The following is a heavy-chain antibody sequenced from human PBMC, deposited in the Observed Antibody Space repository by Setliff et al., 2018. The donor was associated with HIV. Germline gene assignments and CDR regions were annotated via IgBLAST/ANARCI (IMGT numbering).Heavy chain of an antibody. CDR1: DSGTYY. V-gene: IGHV4-4*07. CDR3: ARRGMWSYETGGNPTATFDY. D-gene: IGHD2-8*02. J-gene: IGHJ4*02. Sequence: PSETLSLTCTVSDSGTYYWSWIRQPAGKGLEWIGRVSSRGDTNYNPSLKSRVTMSVDTSKNQFSLKLTSVTASDTAVYYCARRGMWSYETGGNPTATFDYWGQGVLVTVSS. CDR2: VSSRGDT.